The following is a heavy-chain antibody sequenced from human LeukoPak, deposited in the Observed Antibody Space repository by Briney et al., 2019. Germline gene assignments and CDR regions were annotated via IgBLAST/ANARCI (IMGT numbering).Heavy chain of an antibody. CDR1: GYTFTGYY. Sequence: GASVKVSCKASGYTFTGYYMHWVRQAPGQGLEWMGWINPNSGGTNYAQKLQGRVTMTRDTSISTAYMELSRLRSDDTAVYYCAREGYSSGCPDYWGQGTLVTVSS. CDR2: INPNSGGT. V-gene: IGHV1-2*02. CDR3: AREGYSSGCPDY. J-gene: IGHJ4*02. D-gene: IGHD6-19*01.